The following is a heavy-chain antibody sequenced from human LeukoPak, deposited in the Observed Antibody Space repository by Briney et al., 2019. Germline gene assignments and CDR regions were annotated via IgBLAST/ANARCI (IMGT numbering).Heavy chain of an antibody. CDR1: DYSIGTAYY. D-gene: IGHD1-1*01. J-gene: IGHJ4*02. CDR2: IHHSGNT. CDR3: AKSYNWNAEYYFDY. V-gene: IGHV4-38-2*02. Sequence: SETLSLTCSVSDYSIGTAYYWGCIRQPPGKGLEWIGNIHHSGNTYYNPSLKSRVTISIDTSKNHLSLKLSSVTAADTALYYCAKSYNWNAEYYFDYWGQGTLVTVSS.